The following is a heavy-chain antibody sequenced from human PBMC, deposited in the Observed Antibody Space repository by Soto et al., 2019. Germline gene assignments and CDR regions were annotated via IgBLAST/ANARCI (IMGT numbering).Heavy chain of an antibody. CDR2: ISYDGSNK. Sequence: QVQLVESGGGVVQPGRSLRLSCAASAFAFSTYGAHWVRQAPGKRLEWVALISYDGSNKYYADSVKGRFTISRDNSRNTLYLQMNSLRAEDTAVYYCVREGIAARPYFQHWGQGTLVTVSS. CDR1: AFAFSTYG. CDR3: VREGIAARPYFQH. V-gene: IGHV3-30-3*01. J-gene: IGHJ1*01. D-gene: IGHD6-6*01.